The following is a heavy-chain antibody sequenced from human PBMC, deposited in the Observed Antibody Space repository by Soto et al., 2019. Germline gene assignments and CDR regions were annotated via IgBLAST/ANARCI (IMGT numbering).Heavy chain of an antibody. D-gene: IGHD3-9*01. Sequence: EVQLLESGGGLEQPGGSLRLSCAASGFTFSDYAMSWVRQAPGKWLEWVTTITGSSSNLYYTDSVKGRFAISRDNSRNILFLQMNSLTAEDTAVYYCAKGGAVYGLLTHDYWGQGTLVTVSS. CDR3: AKGGAVYGLLTHDY. V-gene: IGHV3-23*01. CDR2: ITGSSSNL. CDR1: GFTFSDYA. J-gene: IGHJ4*02.